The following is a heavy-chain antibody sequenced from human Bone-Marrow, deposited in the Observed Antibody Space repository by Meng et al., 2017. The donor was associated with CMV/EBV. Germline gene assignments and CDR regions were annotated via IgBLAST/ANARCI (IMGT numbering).Heavy chain of an antibody. CDR2: IGTAGDT. D-gene: IGHD3-3*01. V-gene: IGHV3-13*03. CDR3: ARDSFGVAHYGMGV. CDR1: GFTFSTYD. Sequence: GASLKISCAACGFTFSTYDMHWVRQATGKTLQWVSAIGTAGDTDYPGSVKGQFTISRENAKNSLYLQMNSLRAEDTAVYYCARDSFGVAHYGMGVWGQGTTVTIYS. J-gene: IGHJ6*02.